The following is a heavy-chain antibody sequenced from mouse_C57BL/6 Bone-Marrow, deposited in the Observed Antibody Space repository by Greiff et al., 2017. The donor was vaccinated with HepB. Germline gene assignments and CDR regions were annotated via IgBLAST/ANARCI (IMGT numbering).Heavy chain of an antibody. V-gene: IGHV5-4*01. D-gene: IGHD2-2*01. J-gene: IGHJ4*01. Sequence: EVQLVESGGGLVKPGGSLKLSCAASGFTFSSYAMSWVRQTPEKRLEWVATISDGGSYTYYPDNVKGRFTISRDNATNNLYLQMSHLKSEDTAMYYCARDGYLYYAMDYWGQGTSVTVSS. CDR2: ISDGGSYT. CDR3: ARDGYLYYAMDY. CDR1: GFTFSSYA.